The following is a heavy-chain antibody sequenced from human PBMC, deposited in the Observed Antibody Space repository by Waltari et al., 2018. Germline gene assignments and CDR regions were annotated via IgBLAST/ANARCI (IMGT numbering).Heavy chain of an antibody. CDR1: GYTFNHYG. Sequence: QVHLVQSGPAVKRPGASVKVSCKASGYTFNHYGISWVRQAPGHGLEWMGWNGTYNGIANYAQRVEDRVTMTVDSPTSTAYMELRNLRSDDTGIYYCARAGYGVPTYTYYGMDVWGQGTTVTVSS. CDR2: NGTYNGIA. CDR3: ARAGYGVPTYTYYGMDV. J-gene: IGHJ6*02. V-gene: IGHV1-18*01. D-gene: IGHD5-18*01.